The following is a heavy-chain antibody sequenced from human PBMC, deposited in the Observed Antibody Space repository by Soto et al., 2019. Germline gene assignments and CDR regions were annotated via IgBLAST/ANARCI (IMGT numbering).Heavy chain of an antibody. CDR1: GYTFTSYG. J-gene: IGHJ6*03. Sequence: ASVKVSCKASGYTFTSYGISWVRQAPGQGLEWMGWISAYNGNTNYAQKLQGRVTMTTDTSTSTAYMELRSLRSDDTAVYYCARLVVVVAATYYYYYMAVWGKGNTVTVSS. D-gene: IGHD2-15*01. V-gene: IGHV1-18*01. CDR3: ARLVVVVAATYYYYYMAV. CDR2: ISAYNGNT.